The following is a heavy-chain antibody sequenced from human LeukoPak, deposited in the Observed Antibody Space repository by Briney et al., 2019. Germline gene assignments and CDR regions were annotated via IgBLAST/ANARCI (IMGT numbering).Heavy chain of an antibody. CDR3: AKDQIAVAGTYGVTLDY. V-gene: IGHV3-23*01. Sequence: GGSLRLSCAASGFTFSSYAMSWVRQAPGKGLEWVSAISGSGGSTYYADSVKGRFTISRDNSKNTLYLQMNSLRAEDTAVYYCAKDQIAVAGTYGVTLDYWGQGTLVTVSS. CDR1: GFTFSSYA. J-gene: IGHJ4*02. CDR2: ISGSGGST. D-gene: IGHD6-19*01.